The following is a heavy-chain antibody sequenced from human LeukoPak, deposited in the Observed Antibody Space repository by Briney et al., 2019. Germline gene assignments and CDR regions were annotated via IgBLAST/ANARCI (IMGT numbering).Heavy chain of an antibody. CDR1: GYSISSDYY. CDR2: IFHNGNT. V-gene: IGHV4-38-2*02. CDR3: AREIVVVPAAIVYFDC. J-gene: IGHJ4*02. Sequence: SETLSLTCTVSGYSISSDYYWGWIRPPPGKGLEWIGNIFHNGNTYYNPSLKSRVTMSIDTSKKQFSLKLSSVTAADTAVYYCAREIVVVPAAIVYFDCWGQGTLVTVSS. D-gene: IGHD2-2*02.